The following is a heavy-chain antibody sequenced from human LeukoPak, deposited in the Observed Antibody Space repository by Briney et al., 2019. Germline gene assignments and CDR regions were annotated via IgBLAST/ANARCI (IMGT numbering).Heavy chain of an antibody. CDR3: ASGDTENLDY. D-gene: IGHD5-18*01. V-gene: IGHV3-11*06. Sequence: GRFTISRDNAKNSLYLQMNSLRAEDTAVYYCASGDTENLDYWGQGTLVTVSS. J-gene: IGHJ4*02.